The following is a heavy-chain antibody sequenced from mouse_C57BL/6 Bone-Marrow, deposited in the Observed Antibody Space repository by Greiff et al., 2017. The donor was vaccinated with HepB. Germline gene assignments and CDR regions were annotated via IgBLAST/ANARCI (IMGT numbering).Heavy chain of an antibody. V-gene: IGHV1-74*01. CDR1: GYTFTSYW. CDR3: ASTVVATDYAMDY. J-gene: IGHJ4*01. D-gene: IGHD1-1*01. Sequence: QVQLKQPGAELVKPGASVKVSCKASGYTFTSYWMHWVKQRPGQGLEWIGRIHPSDSDTNYNQKFKGKATLTVDKSSSTAYMQLSSLTSEDSAVYYCASTVVATDYAMDYWGQGTSVTVSS. CDR2: IHPSDSDT.